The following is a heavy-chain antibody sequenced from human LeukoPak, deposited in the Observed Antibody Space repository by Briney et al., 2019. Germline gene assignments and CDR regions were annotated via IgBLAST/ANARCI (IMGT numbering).Heavy chain of an antibody. CDR2: ISYSGGAT. J-gene: IGHJ6*02. D-gene: IGHD4-23*01. Sequence: PGGSLRLSCAASGFTFSSFAMNWVRQAPGKGLEWLSSISYSGGATHYADSVKGRFTISRDNSKNTLYLQMNSLRVEDTAVYYCGEDRGGYNYYYGMDVWGQGTTVTVS. CDR3: GEDRGGYNYYYGMDV. V-gene: IGHV3-23*01. CDR1: GFTFSSFA.